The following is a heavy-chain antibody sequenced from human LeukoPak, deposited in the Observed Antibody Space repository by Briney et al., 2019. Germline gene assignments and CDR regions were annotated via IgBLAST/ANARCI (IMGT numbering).Heavy chain of an antibody. D-gene: IGHD6-13*01. Sequence: GGSLRLSCTVSGFSLSSYALSWVRRAPGKGLEWVSYISSSGSTIYYADSVKGRFTISRDNAKNSLYLQMNSLRAEDTAVYYCARGTIAAAGSYYYYMDVWGKGTTVTVSS. CDR3: ARGTIAAAGSYYYYMDV. J-gene: IGHJ6*03. CDR2: ISSSGSTI. V-gene: IGHV3-48*04. CDR1: GFSLSSYA.